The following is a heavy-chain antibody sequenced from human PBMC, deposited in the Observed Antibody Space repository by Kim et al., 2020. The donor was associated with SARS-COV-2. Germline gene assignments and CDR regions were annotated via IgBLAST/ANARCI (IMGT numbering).Heavy chain of an antibody. V-gene: IGHV3-23*01. D-gene: IGHD4-17*01. Sequence: TYYADSVKGRFTISRDNSKNTLYLQMTSLRAEDTAVYYCAKDPLTTVSQVWGQGTMVTVSS. CDR2: T. CDR3: AKDPLTTVSQV. J-gene: IGHJ3*01.